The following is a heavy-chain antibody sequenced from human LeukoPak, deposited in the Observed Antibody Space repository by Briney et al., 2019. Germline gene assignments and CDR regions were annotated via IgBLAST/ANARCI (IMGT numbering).Heavy chain of an antibody. CDR2: IIPIFGTA. J-gene: IGHJ6*04. CDR1: GGTFSSYA. V-gene: IGHV1-69*06. Sequence: ASVKVSCEASGGTFSSYAISWVRQAPGQGLEWMGGIIPIFGTANYAQKFQGRVTITADKSTSTAYMELSSLRSEDTAVYYCARGEVVPAAEVNYYYGMDVWGKGTTVTVSS. D-gene: IGHD2-2*01. CDR3: ARGEVVPAAEVNYYYGMDV.